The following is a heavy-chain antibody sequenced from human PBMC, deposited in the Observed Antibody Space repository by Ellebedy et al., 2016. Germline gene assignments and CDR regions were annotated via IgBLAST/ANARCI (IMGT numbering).Heavy chain of an antibody. CDR3: VRMVGESSGYYVDF. D-gene: IGHD3-22*01. Sequence: GGSLRLSCKGSGYNFASYWIGWVRQMPGKGLEWMGMIYPGDSDTRYSQPFQGQVTMSADKSISTAYLQGSSLKASDSATYFCVRMVGESSGYYVDFWGQGTLVTFSS. V-gene: IGHV5-51*01. CDR2: IYPGDSDT. CDR1: GYNFASYW. J-gene: IGHJ4*02.